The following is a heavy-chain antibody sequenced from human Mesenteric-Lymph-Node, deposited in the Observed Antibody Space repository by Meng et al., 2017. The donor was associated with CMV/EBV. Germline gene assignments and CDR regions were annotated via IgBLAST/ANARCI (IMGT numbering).Heavy chain of an antibody. CDR1: GGSISNYY. J-gene: IGHJ6*02. CDR3: ARAVVATEGYYYYYYGMDV. Sequence: SETLSLTCTVSGGSISNYYWSWIRQPPGKGLEWIGYIYYSGSTNYNPSLKSRVTISVDTSKNQFSLKLSSVTAADTAVYYCARAVVATEGYYYYYYGMDVWGQGTTVTVSS. D-gene: IGHD5-12*01. CDR2: IYYSGST. V-gene: IGHV4-59*01.